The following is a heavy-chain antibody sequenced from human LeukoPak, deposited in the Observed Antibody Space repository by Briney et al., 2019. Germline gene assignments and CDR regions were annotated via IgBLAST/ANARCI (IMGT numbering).Heavy chain of an antibody. CDR1: GFTFSSYA. CDR2: ISGSGGST. CDR3: ARTRRYYYDSSGYFDY. D-gene: IGHD3-22*01. J-gene: IGHJ4*02. V-gene: IGHV3-23*01. Sequence: GGSLRLSCAASGFTFSSYAMCWVRQAPGKGLEWVSAISGSGGSTYYADSVKGRFTISRDNAKNSLYLQMNSLRAEDTAVYYCARTRRYYYDSSGYFDYWGQGTLVTVSS.